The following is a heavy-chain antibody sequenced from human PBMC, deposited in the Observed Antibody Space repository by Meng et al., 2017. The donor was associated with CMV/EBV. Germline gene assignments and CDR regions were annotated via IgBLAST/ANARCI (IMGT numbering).Heavy chain of an antibody. D-gene: IGHD3-3*01. CDR2: IKSKTDGGTT. CDR1: GFTFSNAW. J-gene: IGHJ3*02. Sequence: GESLKISCAASGFTFSNAWMSWVRQAPGKGLEWVGRIKSKTDGGTTDYAAPVKGRFTISRDDSKNTLYLQMNSLKTEDTAVYYCTTDGRYYDFWSGYYLAFDIWGQGTVVTVSS. CDR3: TTDGRYYDFWSGYYLAFDI. V-gene: IGHV3-15*01.